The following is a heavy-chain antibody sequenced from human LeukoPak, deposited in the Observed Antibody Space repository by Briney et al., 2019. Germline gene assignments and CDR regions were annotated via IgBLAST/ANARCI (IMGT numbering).Heavy chain of an antibody. D-gene: IGHD3-22*01. CDR3: ARDRGRYYDSRGFYWGYYFDS. CDR1: GFTFSTYA. V-gene: IGHV3-23*01. Sequence: GGSLRLSCAASGFTFSTYAVNWVRQAPGKGLEWVSTISGSGDSTYYADSVKGRFTISRDNSKDTLYLQMSSVRVDGTAVYYCARDRGRYYDSRGFYWGYYFDSWGQGILVTVST. J-gene: IGHJ4*02. CDR2: ISGSGDST.